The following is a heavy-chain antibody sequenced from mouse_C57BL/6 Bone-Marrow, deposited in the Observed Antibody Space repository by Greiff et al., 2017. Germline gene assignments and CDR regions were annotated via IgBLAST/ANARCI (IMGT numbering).Heavy chain of an antibody. CDR3: ARYPLLITTVVAKYFDV. CDR1: GYTFTSYW. D-gene: IGHD1-1*01. J-gene: IGHJ1*03. Sequence: QVQLQQPGAELVKPGASVKMSCKASGYTFTSYWITWVKQRPGQGLEWIGDIYPGSGSTNYNEKFKSKATLTVDTSSSTAYMQLSSLTSEDSAVYYCARYPLLITTVVAKYFDVWGTGTTVTVSS. CDR2: IYPGSGST. V-gene: IGHV1-55*01.